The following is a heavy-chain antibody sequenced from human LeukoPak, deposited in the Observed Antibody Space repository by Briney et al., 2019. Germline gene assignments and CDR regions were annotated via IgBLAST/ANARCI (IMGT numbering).Heavy chain of an antibody. V-gene: IGHV4-59*01. CDR3: ARGDTSWEKVFDY. J-gene: IGHJ4*02. Sequence: PSETLSLTCSVSGGFNTHYYWSWIRQPPGKGLEWIGYIYHSGSTNYNPSLSSRLTISLDTPKNQFSLRLGSVTAADTAVCYCARGDTSWEKVFDYWGQGTLVTVSS. CDR2: IYHSGST. CDR1: GGFNTHYY. D-gene: IGHD2-2*01.